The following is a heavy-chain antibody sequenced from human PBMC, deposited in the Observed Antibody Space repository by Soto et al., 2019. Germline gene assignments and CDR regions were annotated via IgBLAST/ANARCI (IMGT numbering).Heavy chain of an antibody. V-gene: IGHV3-9*01. J-gene: IGHJ4*02. CDR2: ISWNSGSI. D-gene: IGHD1-26*01. CDR3: AKDIGIVGATTSDY. Sequence: PGGSLRLSCAASGFTFDDYAMHWVRQAPGKGLEWVSGISWNSGSIGYADSVKGRFTISRDNAKNSLYLQMNSLRAEDTALYYCAKDIGIVGATTSDYWGRGALVNVSS. CDR1: GFTFDDYA.